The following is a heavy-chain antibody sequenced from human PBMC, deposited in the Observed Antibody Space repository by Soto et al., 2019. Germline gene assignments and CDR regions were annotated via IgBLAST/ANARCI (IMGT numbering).Heavy chain of an antibody. CDR2: INAGNGNT. J-gene: IGHJ4*02. V-gene: IGHV1-3*01. CDR3: ARDEFGDPGVY. Sequence: ASVKVSCKASGYTFTSYAMYWVRQAPGQRLEWMGWINAGNGNTNYAQKLQGRVTMTTDTSTSTAYMELRSLRSDDTAVYYCARDEFGDPGVYWGQGTLVTVSS. D-gene: IGHD3-10*01. CDR1: GYTFTSYA.